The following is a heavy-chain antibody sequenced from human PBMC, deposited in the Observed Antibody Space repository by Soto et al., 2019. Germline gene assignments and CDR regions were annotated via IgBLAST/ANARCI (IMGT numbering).Heavy chain of an antibody. J-gene: IGHJ6*02. CDR3: ARGVRMSIAAAENYGMDV. D-gene: IGHD6-13*01. CDR2: IIPIFGTA. CDR1: GGTFSSYA. V-gene: IGHV1-69*13. Sequence: SVKVSCKASGGTFSSYAISWVRQAPGQGLEWMGGIIPIFGTANYAQKFQGRVTITADESTSTAYMELSSPRSEDTAVYYCARGVRMSIAAAENYGMDVWGQGTTVTVSS.